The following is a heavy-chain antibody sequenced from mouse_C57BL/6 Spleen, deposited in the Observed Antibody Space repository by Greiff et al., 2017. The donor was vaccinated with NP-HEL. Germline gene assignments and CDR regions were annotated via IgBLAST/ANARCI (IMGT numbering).Heavy chain of an antibody. V-gene: IGHV1-82*01. Sequence: QVQLQQSGPELVKPGASVKISCKASGYAFSSSWMNWVKQRPGKGLEWLGRIYPGDGDTNYNGKFKGKATLTADKSSSTAYMQLSSLTSEDSAVYFCARGGSNLGWYFDVWGTGTTVTVSS. CDR3: ARGGSNLGWYFDV. CDR1: GYAFSSSW. D-gene: IGHD1-1*01. J-gene: IGHJ1*03. CDR2: IYPGDGDT.